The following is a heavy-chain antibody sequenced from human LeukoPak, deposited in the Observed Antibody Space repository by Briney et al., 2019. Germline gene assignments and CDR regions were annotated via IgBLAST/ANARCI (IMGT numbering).Heavy chain of an antibody. J-gene: IGHJ4*02. CDR2: ITSSGSTI. Sequence: GGSLRLSCAASGFTFSSYEMNWVRQAPGKGLEWVSYITSSGSTIYYADSVKGRFTISRDNAKNSLYLQMNSLRAEDTAVYYCARDYDSSPHTFEYWGQGTLVTVSS. V-gene: IGHV3-48*03. CDR3: ARDYDSSPHTFEY. CDR1: GFTFSSYE. D-gene: IGHD3-22*01.